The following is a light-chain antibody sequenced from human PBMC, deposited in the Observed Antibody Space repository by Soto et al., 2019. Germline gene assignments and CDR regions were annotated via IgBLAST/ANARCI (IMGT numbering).Light chain of an antibody. CDR3: QSYDSSLSLYV. Sequence: QSVLTQPPSVSGAPGQRVTISCTGSSSNIGAGYDVHWYQQLPGTAPKLLIYANNNRPSGVPDRFSASKSGTSASLAITGLQAEDGADYYCQSYDSSLSLYVFVTGTKLTVL. CDR2: ANN. CDR1: SSNIGAGYD. V-gene: IGLV1-40*01. J-gene: IGLJ1*01.